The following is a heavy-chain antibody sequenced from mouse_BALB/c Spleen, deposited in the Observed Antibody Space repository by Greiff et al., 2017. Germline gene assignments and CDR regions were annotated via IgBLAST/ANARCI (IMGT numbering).Heavy chain of an antibody. CDR3: ARDYDYPDAMDY. CDR1: GYTFTSYT. J-gene: IGHJ4*01. D-gene: IGHD2-4*01. Sequence: QVQLQQSGAELARPGASVKMSCKASGYTFTSYTMHWVKQRPGQGLEWIGYINPSSGYTNYNQKFKDKATLTADKSSSTVYMQLSSLTSEDSAVYYCARDYDYPDAMDYWGQGTSVTVSS. CDR2: INPSSGYT. V-gene: IGHV1-4*01.